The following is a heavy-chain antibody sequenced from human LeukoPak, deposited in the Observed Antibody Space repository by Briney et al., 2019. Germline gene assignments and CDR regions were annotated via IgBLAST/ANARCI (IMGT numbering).Heavy chain of an antibody. Sequence: GGSLRFSCAASGFTFSSYVMSWVRQAPGKRLKWVSEISSSSVGTFYADSVERRFTVSRDNAINPLYLQMNSLRVEDTAVYYCAKGSSSSRPYYFDSWGQGTLVTVSS. V-gene: IGHV3-23*01. CDR1: GFTFSSYV. CDR3: AKGSSSSRPYYFDS. CDR2: ISSSSVGT. D-gene: IGHD6-6*01. J-gene: IGHJ4*02.